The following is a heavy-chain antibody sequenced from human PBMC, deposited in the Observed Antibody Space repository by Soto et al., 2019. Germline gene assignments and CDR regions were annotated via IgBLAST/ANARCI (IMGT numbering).Heavy chain of an antibody. D-gene: IGHD2-2*01. J-gene: IGHJ4*02. V-gene: IGHV3-11*01. Sequence: QVQLVESGGGLVKPGGSLRLSCAASGFTFSDYYMSWIRQAPGKGLEWVSYISSSGSTIYYADSVKGRFTISRDNAKNSLYLQMTSLRAEDTAVYYGARDLNESKPAALFDYWGQRTLVTVSS. CDR1: GFTFSDYY. CDR3: ARDLNESKPAALFDY. CDR2: ISSSGSTI.